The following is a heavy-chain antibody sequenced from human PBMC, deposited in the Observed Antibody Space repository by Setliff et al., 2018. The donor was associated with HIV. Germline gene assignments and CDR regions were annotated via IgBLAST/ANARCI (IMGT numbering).Heavy chain of an antibody. CDR3: VREVRAAYKGPLWFGQSDPRPDTFDI. CDR1: GYTFTAYY. D-gene: IGHD3-10*01. V-gene: IGHV1-2*04. CDR2: INPYSGGT. J-gene: IGHJ3*02. Sequence: GASVKVSCKASGYTFTAYYIHWVRQAPGQGLEWMGWINPYSGGTNYAQKFQGWVTMTRDTSITTAYMELSRLTSDDTALYFCVREVRAAYKGPLWFGQSDPRPDTFDIWGQGTMVTVSS.